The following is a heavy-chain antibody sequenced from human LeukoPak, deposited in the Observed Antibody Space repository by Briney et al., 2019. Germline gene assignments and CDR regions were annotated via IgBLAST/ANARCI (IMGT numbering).Heavy chain of an antibody. CDR3: ARTAAGTFEY. J-gene: IGHJ4*02. CDR1: GASISSTSYY. CDR2: TYYRGTT. V-gene: IGHV4-39*07. D-gene: IGHD6-13*01. Sequence: PSETLSPTCTVSGASISSTSYYWGWIRQPPGKGLEWIGSTYYRGTTYYNPSLKSRVTISVDTSKNQFSLKLSSVTAADTAVYYCARTAAGTFEYWGQGTLVTVSS.